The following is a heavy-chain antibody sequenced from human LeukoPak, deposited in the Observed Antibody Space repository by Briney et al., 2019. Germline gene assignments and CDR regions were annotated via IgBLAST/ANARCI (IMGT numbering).Heavy chain of an antibody. CDR1: GGTCSSDA. CDR2: IIPIFGTA. D-gene: IGHD4-17*01. Sequence: SVKVSCKASGGTCSSDAINWVRQAPGQRLEWMGRIIPIFGTANYAQKFQGRVTITTDESTSTAYMELSSLRSEDTAVYYCVRDPMTTNYFDYWGQGTLVTVSS. CDR3: VRDPMTTNYFDY. V-gene: IGHV1-69*05. J-gene: IGHJ4*02.